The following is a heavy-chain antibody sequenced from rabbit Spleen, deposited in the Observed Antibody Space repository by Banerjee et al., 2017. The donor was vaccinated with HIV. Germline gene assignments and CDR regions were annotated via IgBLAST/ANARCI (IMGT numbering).Heavy chain of an antibody. J-gene: IGHJ4*01. D-gene: IGHD6-1*01. V-gene: IGHV1S47*01. CDR1: GFDFSNYG. Sequence: QEQLVESGGGLVQPGGSLKLSCKASGFDFSNYGVTWVRQAPGKGLEWIGYIEPIFGNTYYANWVNGRFTISSHNAQNTLYLQLSSLTAADTATYFCARGMNGNGNTWGLWGPGTLVTVS. CDR3: ARGMNGNGNTWGL. CDR2: IEPIFGNT.